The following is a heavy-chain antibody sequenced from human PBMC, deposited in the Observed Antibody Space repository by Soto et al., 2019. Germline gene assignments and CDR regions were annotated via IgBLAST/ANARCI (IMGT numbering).Heavy chain of an antibody. V-gene: IGHV4-39*01. D-gene: IGHD1-26*01. CDR1: GGSISSSSYY. CDR3: ARTSGSIVGAYYYYGMDV. Sequence: QLQLQESGPGLVKPSETLSLTCTVSGGSISSSSYYWGWIRQPPGKGLEWIGSIYYSGSTYYNPSLKSRVTISVDTSKNQFSLKLSSVTAADTAVYYCARTSGSIVGAYYYYGMDVWGQGTTVTVSS. CDR2: IYYSGST. J-gene: IGHJ6*02.